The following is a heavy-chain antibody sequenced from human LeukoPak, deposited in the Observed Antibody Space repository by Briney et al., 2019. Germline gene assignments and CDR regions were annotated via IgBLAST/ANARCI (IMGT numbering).Heavy chain of an antibody. J-gene: IGHJ5*02. CDR3: ARDRGSTKYNWFDP. D-gene: IGHD2-2*01. V-gene: IGHV1-69*01. Sequence: AASVKVSCKASGGTFSSYAISWVRQAPGQGLEWMGGIIPIFGTANYAQKFQGRVTITADESTSTAYMELSSLRSEDTAVYYYARDRGSTKYNWFDPWGQGTLVTVSS. CDR1: GGTFSSYA. CDR2: IIPIFGTA.